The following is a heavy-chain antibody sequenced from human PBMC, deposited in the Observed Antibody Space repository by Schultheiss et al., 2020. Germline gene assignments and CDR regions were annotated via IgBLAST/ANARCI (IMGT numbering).Heavy chain of an antibody. Sequence: GGSLRLSCAASGFTVSSNYMSWVRQAPGKGLEWVSSISSSSSYIYYADSVKGRFTIARDNSKNTLYLQMNSLRAEDTAVYHCARWIQLWSYYFDYWGQGTLVNGYS. J-gene: IGHJ4*02. CDR1: GFTVSSNY. D-gene: IGHD5-18*01. CDR3: ARWIQLWSYYFDY. V-gene: IGHV3-21*04. CDR2: ISSSSSYI.